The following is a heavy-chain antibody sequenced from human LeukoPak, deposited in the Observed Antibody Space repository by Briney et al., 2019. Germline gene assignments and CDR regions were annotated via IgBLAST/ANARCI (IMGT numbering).Heavy chain of an antibody. CDR3: ARRRPTITMVRGVITNWFDP. J-gene: IGHJ5*02. D-gene: IGHD3-10*01. CDR2: INPSGGST. V-gene: IGHV1-46*01. Sequence: ASVKVSCKASGYTFTSYYMHWVRQAPGQGLEWMGIINPSGGSTSYAQKFQGRVTITRNTSISTAYMELSSLRSEDTAVYYCARRRPTITMVRGVITNWFDPWGQGTLVTVSS. CDR1: GYTFTSYY.